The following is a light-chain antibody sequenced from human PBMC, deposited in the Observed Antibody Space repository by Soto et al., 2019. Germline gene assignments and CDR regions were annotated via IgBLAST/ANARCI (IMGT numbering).Light chain of an antibody. CDR1: QSVRNY. CDR2: DAS. CDR3: QQRSNWPPRYT. V-gene: IGKV3-11*01. Sequence: EIVLTQSPATLSLSPGERATLSCRASQSVRNYLAWYQQKPGQAPRLLIYDASNRAIGIPARFSGSGSGTDFTLTISSIEPEDFAVDYCQQRSNWPPRYTFGQGTKLEIK. J-gene: IGKJ2*01.